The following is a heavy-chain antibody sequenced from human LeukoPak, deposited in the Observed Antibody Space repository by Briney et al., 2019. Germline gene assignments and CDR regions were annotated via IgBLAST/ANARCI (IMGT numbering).Heavy chain of an antibody. CDR1: GFTLSSYA. J-gene: IGHJ4*02. V-gene: IGHV3-30*04. CDR3: ARSAAAGRIVATFGY. D-gene: IGHD5-12*01. Sequence: GGSLRLSCAASGFTLSSYAMHWVRQAPGKGLEWVAIISYDGSKKYYADSVKGRFTISRDNSRNTLYLQINSLRADDTAVYYCARSAAAGRIVATFGYWGQGTLVIVSS. CDR2: ISYDGSKK.